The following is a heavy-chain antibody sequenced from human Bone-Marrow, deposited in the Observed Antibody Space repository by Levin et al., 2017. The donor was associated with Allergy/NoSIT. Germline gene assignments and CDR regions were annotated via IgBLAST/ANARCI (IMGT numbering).Heavy chain of an antibody. V-gene: IGHV1-69*13. CDR3: ARQLLQSYDLWSGYLKA. Sequence: GASVKVSCKASGGTFSSYAISWVRQAPGQGLEWMGGIIPIFGTANYAQKFQGRVTITADESTSTAYMELSSLRSEDTAVYYCARQLLQSYDLWSGYLKAWGQGTLVTVSS. CDR2: IIPIFGTA. J-gene: IGHJ5*02. D-gene: IGHD3-3*01. CDR1: GGTFSSYA.